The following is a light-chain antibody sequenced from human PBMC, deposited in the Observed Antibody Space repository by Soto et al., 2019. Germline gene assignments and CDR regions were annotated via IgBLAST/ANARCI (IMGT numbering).Light chain of an antibody. V-gene: IGLV1-44*01. CDR3: AAWDDSLNGYV. J-gene: IGLJ1*01. CDR1: SSNIGKNS. Sequence: QSVLTQPPSASGTPGQRVTISCSGSSSNIGKNSVNWYQQFPGTAPKLLIYRNNQRPSGVPDRFSGSKSGTSASLAISGLQSEDEADYYCAAWDDSLNGYVFGTGTKVTVL. CDR2: RNN.